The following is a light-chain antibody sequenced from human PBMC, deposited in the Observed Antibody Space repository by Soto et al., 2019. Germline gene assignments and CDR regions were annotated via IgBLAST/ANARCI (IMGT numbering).Light chain of an antibody. J-gene: IGKJ4*01. CDR3: QQRSNWPLT. CDR2: DAS. V-gene: IGKV3D-11*01. CDR1: QGVSSY. Sequence: EIVLTQSPATLSLSPGERATLSCRASQGVSSYLAWYQQKPGQAPRLLIYDASNRATGIPARFSGSGPGTDFTLTISSLEPEEFAVYYCQQRSNWPLTFGGGTKVEIK.